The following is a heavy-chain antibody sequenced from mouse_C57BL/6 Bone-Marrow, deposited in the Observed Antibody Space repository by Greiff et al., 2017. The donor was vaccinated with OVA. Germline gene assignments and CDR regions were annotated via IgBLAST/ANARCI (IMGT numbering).Heavy chain of an antibody. J-gene: IGHJ4*01. CDR2: INPDSSTI. Sequence: EVQLQQSGGGLVQPGGSLKLSCAASGIDFSRYWMSWVRRAPGKGLEWIGEINPDSSTINYAPSLKDKFIISRDNAKNTLYLQMSKVRSEDTALYYCASLSHYYAMDYWGQGTSVTVSS. CDR1: GIDFSRYW. V-gene: IGHV4-1*01. CDR3: ASLSHYYAMDY.